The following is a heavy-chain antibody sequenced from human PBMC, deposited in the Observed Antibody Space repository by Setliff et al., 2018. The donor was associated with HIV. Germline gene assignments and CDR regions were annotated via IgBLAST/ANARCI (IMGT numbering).Heavy chain of an antibody. D-gene: IGHD3-22*01. CDR3: GRQVPVPGVAVTPIDY. Sequence: SETLSLTCTVSGGSISSYYWTWLRQFPGKGLEWIGFIFYTGSTTYNPFLNSRVTISVDTSKNQFSLKVTSVTAADTAVYYCGRQVPVPGVAVTPIDYWGQGTLVTVSS. V-gene: IGHV4-59*08. CDR1: GGSISSYY. CDR2: IFYTGST. J-gene: IGHJ4*02.